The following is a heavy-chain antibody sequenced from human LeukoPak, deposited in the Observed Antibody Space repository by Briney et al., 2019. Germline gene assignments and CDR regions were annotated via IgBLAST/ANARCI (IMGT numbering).Heavy chain of an antibody. CDR2: IYPGDSDT. D-gene: IGHD2-2*01. J-gene: IGHJ6*03. Sequence: GESLKISCKGSGYSFTSYWIGWVRQMPGKGLEWMGIIYPGDSDTRYSPSFQGQVTISADKSISTAYLQWSSLKASDTAMYYCARIVVVPAAEPGVYYMDVWGKGTTVTVSS. CDR3: ARIVVVPAAEPGVYYMDV. CDR1: GYSFTSYW. V-gene: IGHV5-51*01.